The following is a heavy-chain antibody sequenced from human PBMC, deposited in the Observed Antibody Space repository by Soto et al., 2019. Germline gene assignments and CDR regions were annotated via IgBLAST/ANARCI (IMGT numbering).Heavy chain of an antibody. CDR1: GFTFTSSA. V-gene: IGHV1-58*02. D-gene: IGHD3-10*01. CDR2: IVVGSGNT. CDR3: AAAMVRGVHYYGMDV. J-gene: IGHJ6*02. Sequence: QMQLVQSGPEVKKPGTSVKVSCKASGFTFTSSAMQWVRQARGQRLEWIGWIVVGSGNTNYAQKFQERVTITRDMSTSTAYMELSSLRSEDTAVYYCAAAMVRGVHYYGMDVWGQGTTVTVSS.